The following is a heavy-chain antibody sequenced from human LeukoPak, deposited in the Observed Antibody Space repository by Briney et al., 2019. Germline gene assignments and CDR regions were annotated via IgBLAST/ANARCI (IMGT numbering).Heavy chain of an antibody. CDR1: GFTFSSYA. Sequence: GGSLRLSCAASGFTFSSYAMSWVRQAPGKGLEWVSAISASAGPTYYADSVKGRFTTSRDNSKNTVYLQMNSLRVEDTAVYYCARGRRDYGDYPYWGQGTLVTVSS. D-gene: IGHD4-17*01. J-gene: IGHJ4*02. V-gene: IGHV3-23*01. CDR2: ISASAGPT. CDR3: ARGRRDYGDYPY.